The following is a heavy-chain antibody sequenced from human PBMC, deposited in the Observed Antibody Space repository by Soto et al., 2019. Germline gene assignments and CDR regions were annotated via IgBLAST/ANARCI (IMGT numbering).Heavy chain of an antibody. Sequence: EMQVVESGGGLVQPGGSLRLSCAASGFAFSNFHMNWVRQAPGKGLQLVATIGGAGNDIHYADSVEGRFIVSRDNSNNTLQLQMSVLRDDDTAIYYCAKRFSDVWVAGMDVWGQGTTVTVSS. CDR3: AKRFSDVWVAGMDV. V-gene: IGHV3-23*04. CDR1: GFAFSNFH. J-gene: IGHJ6*02. CDR2: IGGAGNDI. D-gene: IGHD1-26*01.